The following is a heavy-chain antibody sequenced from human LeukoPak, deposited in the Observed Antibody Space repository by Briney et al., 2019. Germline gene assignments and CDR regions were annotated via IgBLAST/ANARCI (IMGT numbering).Heavy chain of an antibody. D-gene: IGHD1-14*01. V-gene: IGHV3-23*01. CDR3: AKPARTDYTDY. CDR2: ISGSSGRT. J-gene: IGHJ4*02. CDR1: GFTFSSYA. Sequence: GGTLRLSCAASGFTFSSYAMNWVRQAPGKGLEWVSAISGSSGRTYYADFVKGRFTISRDNSKNTLYLQMNSLRAEDTAIYYCAKPARTDYTDYWGQGTLVTVSS.